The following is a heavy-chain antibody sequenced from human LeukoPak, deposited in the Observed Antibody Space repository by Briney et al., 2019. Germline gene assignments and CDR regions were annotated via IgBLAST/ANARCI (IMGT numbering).Heavy chain of an antibody. V-gene: IGHV1-18*01. CDR2: ISAYNGNT. D-gene: IGHD3-22*01. Sequence: ASVKVSCKASGYTFTRYGISWVRQAPRQGLEWMGWISAYNGNTNYAQKLQGRVTMTTDTSTSTAYMELRSLRSDDTAVYYCARDRHDYYDSSGYYYVLGYWGQGTLVTVSS. CDR3: ARDRHDYYDSSGYYYVLGY. CDR1: GYTFTRYG. J-gene: IGHJ4*02.